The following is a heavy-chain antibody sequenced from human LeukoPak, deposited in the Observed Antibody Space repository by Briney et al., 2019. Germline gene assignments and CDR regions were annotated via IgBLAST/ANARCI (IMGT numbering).Heavy chain of an antibody. V-gene: IGHV4-59*08. CDR3: ARQERGRYDY. Sequence: SETLSLTCTASGVSISSYYWTWIRQPPGKGLQWIGYMYYSGSTKYSPSLESRVTISLDTSKNHFSLKVNSVTAADTAVYYCARQERGRYDYWGQGTLVTVSS. CDR1: GVSISSYY. CDR2: MYYSGST. J-gene: IGHJ4*02. D-gene: IGHD1-26*01.